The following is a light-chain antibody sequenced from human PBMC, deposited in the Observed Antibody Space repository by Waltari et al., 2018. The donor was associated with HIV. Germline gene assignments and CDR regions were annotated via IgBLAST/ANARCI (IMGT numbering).Light chain of an antibody. CDR1: ETLVHTNGNTY. V-gene: IGKV2-24*01. Sequence: DIVLTQTPLSSPVTPGQPAAFSCRSSETLVHTNGNTYLSWLNQRPGQPPRVLSYQVSQRLSGIPDRFTGSGAGTDFTLKISRVEPEDVGVFYCMQGTHFPRTFGQGTKG. J-gene: IGKJ1*01. CDR3: MQGTHFPRT. CDR2: QVS.